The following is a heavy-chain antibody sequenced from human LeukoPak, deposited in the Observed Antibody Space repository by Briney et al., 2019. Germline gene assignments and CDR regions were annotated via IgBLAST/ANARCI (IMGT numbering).Heavy chain of an antibody. J-gene: IGHJ4*02. CDR1: GGSISSYY. CDR2: IYTSGST. CDR3: ARELGYCSGGSCYHNRYYFDY. Sequence: PSETLSLTCTVSGGSISSYYWSWIRQPAGKGLEWIGRIYTSGSTNYNPSLKSRVTISVDTSKNQFSLKLSSVTAADTAVYYCARELGYCSGGSCYHNRYYFDYWGQGTLVTVSS. V-gene: IGHV4-4*07. D-gene: IGHD2-15*01.